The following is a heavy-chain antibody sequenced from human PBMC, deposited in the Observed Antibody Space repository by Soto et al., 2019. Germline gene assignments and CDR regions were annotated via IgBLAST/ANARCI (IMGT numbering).Heavy chain of an antibody. V-gene: IGHV3-33*01. J-gene: IGHJ5*02. D-gene: IGHD2-2*01. CDR3: ARDEYCSSTSCYEYNWFDP. Sequence: QVQLVESGGGVVQPGRSLRLSCAASGFTFSSYGMHWVRQAPGKGLEWVAVIWYDGSNKYYADSVKGRFTISRDNSKNTLYLQMNSLRAEDTAVYYCARDEYCSSTSCYEYNWFDPWGQGTLVTVSS. CDR2: IWYDGSNK. CDR1: GFTFSSYG.